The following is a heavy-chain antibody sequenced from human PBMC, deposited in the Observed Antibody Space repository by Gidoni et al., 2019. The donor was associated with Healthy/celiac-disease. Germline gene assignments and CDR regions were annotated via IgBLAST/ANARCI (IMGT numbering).Heavy chain of an antibody. Sequence: QVQLVQSGAEVKKPGSSVKVSCKASGGTFSSYAISWVRPAPGQGLEWMGGIIPIFGTANYAQKFQGRVTITADESTSTAYMELSSLRSEDTAVYYCARGPTSAHCSSTSCYMGRGYYYGMDVWGQGTTVTVAS. CDR3: ARGPTSAHCSSTSCYMGRGYYYGMDV. CDR1: GGTFSSYA. J-gene: IGHJ6*02. V-gene: IGHV1-69*01. CDR2: IIPIFGTA. D-gene: IGHD2-2*01.